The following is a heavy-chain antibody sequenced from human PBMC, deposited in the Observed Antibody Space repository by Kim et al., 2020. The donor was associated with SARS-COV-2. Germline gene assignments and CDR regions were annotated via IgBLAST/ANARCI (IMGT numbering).Heavy chain of an antibody. V-gene: IGHV3-23*01. CDR3: AKSRYYNDILTDFDY. D-gene: IGHD3-9*01. CDR1: GFTFSSYA. CDR2: ISGSGGTT. J-gene: IGHJ4*02. Sequence: GGSLRLSCAASGFTFSSYAMSWVRQAPGRGLEWVSAISGSGGTTYYADSVKGRFTISRDNSKNTLYLQMNSLRAEDTAVYYCAKSRYYNDILTDFDYWGQGTLVTVSS.